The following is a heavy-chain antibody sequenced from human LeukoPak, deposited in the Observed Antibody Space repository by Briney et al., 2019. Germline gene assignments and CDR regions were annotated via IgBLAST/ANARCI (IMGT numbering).Heavy chain of an antibody. D-gene: IGHD3-10*01. Sequence: GGSLRLSCAASGYTFSRYWMHWVRQGPGKGLVWVLCINEDGRSTSYAESLRGRFTISRDNSKNTLYLQMNSLRAEDAAVYYCTTDTFGARDSWGQGTLVTVSS. CDR2: INEDGRST. V-gene: IGHV3-74*01. CDR3: TTDTFGARDS. CDR1: GYTFSRYW. J-gene: IGHJ4*02.